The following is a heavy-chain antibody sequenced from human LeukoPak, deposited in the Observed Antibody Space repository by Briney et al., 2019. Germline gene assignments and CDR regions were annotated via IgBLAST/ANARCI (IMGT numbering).Heavy chain of an antibody. Sequence: GGSLRLSCVASGFDFSLSSMNYFRQAPGKGLEWVSYIRASSSLISYADSVRGRFTISRDDAKKSVYLQMDSLRAEDTALCYCAKDALHSSSWRDAFDIWGQGTMVTVSS. CDR3: AKDALHSSSWRDAFDI. V-gene: IGHV3-48*04. CDR2: IRASSSLI. D-gene: IGHD6-13*01. CDR1: GFDFSLSS. J-gene: IGHJ3*02.